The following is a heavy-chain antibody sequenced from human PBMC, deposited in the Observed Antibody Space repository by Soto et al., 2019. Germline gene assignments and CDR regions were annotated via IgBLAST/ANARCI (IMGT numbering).Heavy chain of an antibody. J-gene: IGHJ5*02. CDR3: ARRGRYYGSPGWFDP. D-gene: IGHD3-10*01. V-gene: IGHV4-39*01. CDR1: GGSISSFAYY. Sequence: SETLSLTCTVSGGSISSFAYYWGWIRQPPGKGLEWIGTVYYNENTYYNPSLKSRVTISVDTAKNQFSLNLRSVTAADTAIYFCARRGRYYGSPGWFDPWGQGTLGTVSS. CDR2: VYYNENT.